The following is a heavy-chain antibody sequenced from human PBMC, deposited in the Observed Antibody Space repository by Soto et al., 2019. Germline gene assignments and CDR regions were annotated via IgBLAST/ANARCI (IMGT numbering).Heavy chain of an antibody. CDR2: VSSSSSYI. D-gene: IGHD6-13*01. V-gene: IGHV3-21*01. CDR1: GFTFSSYS. CDR3: ARDESIAAAGPFDY. Sequence: GGSLRLSCAASGFTFSSYSMNWVRQAPGKGLEWVSSVSSSSSYIYYADSVKGRFTISRGNAKNSLYLQMNSLRAEDTAVYYCARDESIAAAGPFDYWGQGTLVTVSS. J-gene: IGHJ4*02.